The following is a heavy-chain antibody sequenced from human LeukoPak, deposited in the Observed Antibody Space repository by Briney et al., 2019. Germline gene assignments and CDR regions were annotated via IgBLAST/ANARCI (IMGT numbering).Heavy chain of an antibody. CDR1: GYTLTGLC. V-gene: IGHV1-24*01. CDR3: ATVVDSSGISCYFEY. J-gene: IGHJ4*02. Sequence: WASVKVSCKVSGYTLTGLCMHWVRQAPGKGLEWMGNFDPEDGETIYAQKVKGRVTMSGDTSTNTAYMELSSLRSEDTAVYYCATVVDSSGISCYFEYLGQGTLVTVSS. D-gene: IGHD6-19*01. CDR2: FDPEDGET.